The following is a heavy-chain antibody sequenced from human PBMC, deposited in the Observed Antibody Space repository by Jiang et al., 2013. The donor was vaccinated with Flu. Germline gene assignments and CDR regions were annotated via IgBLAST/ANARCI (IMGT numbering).Heavy chain of an antibody. J-gene: IGHJ4*02. CDR1: GGTFSSYA. Sequence: AEVKKDRGSSVKVSCKASGGTFSSYAISWVRQAPGQGLEWMGGIIPIFGTANYAQKFQGRVTITADESTSTAYMELSSLRSEDTAVYYCARDWGVXATQGNDYWGQGTL. CDR3: ARDWGVXATQGNDY. D-gene: IGHD2-15*01. V-gene: IGHV1-69*01. CDR2: IIPIFGTA.